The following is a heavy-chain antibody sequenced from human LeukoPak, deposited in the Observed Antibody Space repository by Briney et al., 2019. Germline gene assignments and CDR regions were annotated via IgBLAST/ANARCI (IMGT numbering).Heavy chain of an antibody. CDR3: AKVGDYCSGGSCYSHNWFDP. CDR2: ISYDGSNK. D-gene: IGHD2-15*01. V-gene: IGHV3-30*18. J-gene: IGHJ5*02. CDR1: GFTFSSYG. Sequence: PGGSLRLSCAASGFTFSSYGMHWVRQAPGKGLEWVAVISYDGSNKYYADSVKGRFTISRDNSKNTLYLQMNSLRAEDTAVYYCAKVGDYCSGGSCYSHNWFDPWGQGTLVTVSS.